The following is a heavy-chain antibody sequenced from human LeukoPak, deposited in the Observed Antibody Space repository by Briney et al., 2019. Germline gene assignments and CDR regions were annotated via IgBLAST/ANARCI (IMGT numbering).Heavy chain of an antibody. CDR3: AREPIVVVPAASGRYYYYYMDV. CDR2: ISAYNGNT. J-gene: IGHJ6*03. Sequence: ASVKVSCKASGYTFTSYGISWVRQAPGQGLEWMGWISAYNGNTNYAQKVQGRVTMTTDTSTSTAYMELRSLRSDDTAVYYCAREPIVVVPAASGRYYYYYMDVWGKGTTVTISS. D-gene: IGHD2-2*01. CDR1: GYTFTSYG. V-gene: IGHV1-18*01.